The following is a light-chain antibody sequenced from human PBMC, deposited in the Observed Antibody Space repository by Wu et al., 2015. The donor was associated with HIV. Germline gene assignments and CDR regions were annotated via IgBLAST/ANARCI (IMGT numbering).Light chain of an antibody. CDR1: QSVSSNS. V-gene: IGKV3-20*01. CDR2: DTS. Sequence: EIVLTQSPGTLSLSPGERATLSCKASQSVSSNSLAWYQQKPGQPPRLLIYDTSSRATGIPDRISGSGSGTDFTLTISRLEPEDFAIYYCQQSSNSLTFGGGTTVEVK. J-gene: IGKJ4*01. CDR3: QQSSNSLT.